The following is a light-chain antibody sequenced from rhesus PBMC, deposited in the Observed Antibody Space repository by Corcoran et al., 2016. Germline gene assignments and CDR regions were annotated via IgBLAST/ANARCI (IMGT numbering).Light chain of an antibody. J-gene: IGKJ2*01. CDR3: QQYYSSPYS. Sequence: DIVVTQSPDSLAVSLGERVTINCKSSQSLLYSSNNQNYLAWYQQKPGEAPKMLIYWASPRESGVPNRFRGSGSGTDFTLNISGLQDVDVAVYYCQQYYSSPYSFGQGTKVEIK. V-gene: IGKV4-1*01. CDR2: WAS. CDR1: QSLLYSSNNQNY.